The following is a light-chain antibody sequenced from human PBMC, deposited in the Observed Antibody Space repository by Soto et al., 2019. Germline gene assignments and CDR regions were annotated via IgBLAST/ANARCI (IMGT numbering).Light chain of an antibody. J-gene: IGKJ5*01. V-gene: IGKV3-20*01. Sequence: EIVFTQSPVTLSLSPAERATLSCRAKQSHSSSACARYQPSPGQGPRLLIYGAFTRGIGIPDRVSGSGSGTDFTLTISRLEPEDFAVYYCRQHETLITFGQGTRLEIK. CDR3: RQHETLIT. CDR2: GAF. CDR1: QSHSSSA.